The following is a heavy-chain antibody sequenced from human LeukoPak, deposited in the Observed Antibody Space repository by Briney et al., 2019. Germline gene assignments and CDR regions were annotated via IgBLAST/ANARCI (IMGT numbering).Heavy chain of an antibody. CDR2: ISYDGSNK. J-gene: IGHJ4*02. CDR1: GFTFSSYG. V-gene: IGHV3-30*18. Sequence: GGSLRLSCAASGFTFSSYGMHWVRQAPGKGLEWVAVISYDGSNKYYADSVKGRFTISRDNSKNALYLQMNSPRAEDTAVYYCAKLAVAGTSIDYWGQGTLVTVSS. D-gene: IGHD6-19*01. CDR3: AKLAVAGTSIDY.